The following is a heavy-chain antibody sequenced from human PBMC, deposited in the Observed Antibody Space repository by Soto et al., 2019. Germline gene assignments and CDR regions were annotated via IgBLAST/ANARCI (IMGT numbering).Heavy chain of an antibody. J-gene: IGHJ5*02. V-gene: IGHV4-30-4*02. CDR2: ISYSGTT. CDR1: GGSISSGDYY. Sequence: SDTLSLTCTVSGGSISSGDYYWSWIRQPPGKGLEWIGRISYSGTTSYNPSLKSRVTISVDTSKNQFSLNLSSVTAADTAVYYGARRSLCHAHWFDPWGQGTLVTVSS. D-gene: IGHD2-21*01. CDR3: ARRSLCHAHWFDP.